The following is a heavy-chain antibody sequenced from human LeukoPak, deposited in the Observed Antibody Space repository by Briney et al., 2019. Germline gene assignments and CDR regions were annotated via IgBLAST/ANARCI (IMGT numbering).Heavy chain of an antibody. V-gene: IGHV3-23*01. CDR2: ISGSGGST. CDR1: GFTVSNKY. D-gene: IGHD5-12*01. CDR3: AKTYYSGYDLSYYYYMDV. J-gene: IGHJ6*03. Sequence: PGGSLRLSCAASGFTVSNKYMTWVRQAPGKGLEWVSGISGSGGSTYYADSVKGRFTISRDDSKSTLYLQMNSLRAEDTAVYYCAKTYYSGYDLSYYYYMDVWGKGTTVTISS.